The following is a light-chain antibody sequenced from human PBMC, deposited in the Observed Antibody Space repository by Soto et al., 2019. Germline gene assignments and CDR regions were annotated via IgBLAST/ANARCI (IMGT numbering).Light chain of an antibody. CDR1: SSDVGGYNY. CDR2: DVN. Sequence: QSALTQPRSVSGSPGQSVTISCTGTSSDVGGYNYVSWYQQIPGRAPKLMIYDVNKRPSGVPDRFSGSKSGNTASLTISVLHEEDEDDYHCCSYAGSYTVVFGGGTKVTVL. V-gene: IGLV2-11*01. J-gene: IGLJ2*01. CDR3: CSYAGSYTVV.